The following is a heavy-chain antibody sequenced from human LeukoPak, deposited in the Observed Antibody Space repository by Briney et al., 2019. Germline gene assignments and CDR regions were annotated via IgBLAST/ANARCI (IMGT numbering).Heavy chain of an antibody. CDR2: ISYDGSNK. D-gene: IGHD5-18*01. Sequence: PGRSLRLSCAASGFTFSSYAMHWVRQAPGKGLEWVAVISYDGSNKYYADSVKGRFTISRDNSKNTLYLQMNSLRAEDTAVCYCARAAYSYGYGGFDPWGQGTLVTVSS. CDR3: ARAAYSYGYGGFDP. J-gene: IGHJ5*02. V-gene: IGHV3-30*04. CDR1: GFTFSSYA.